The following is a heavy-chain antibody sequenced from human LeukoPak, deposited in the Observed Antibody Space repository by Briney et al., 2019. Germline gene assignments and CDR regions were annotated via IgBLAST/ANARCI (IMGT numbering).Heavy chain of an antibody. CDR3: ARDRGRAYYDLWSGYYTLDY. Sequence: ASVKVSCKASGYTFTSYGISWVRQAPGQGLEWMGWISAYNGNTNYAQKLQGRVTMTTDTSTSTAYMELRSLRSDDTAVYYCARDRGRAYYDLWSGYYTLDYWGQGTLVTVSS. CDR1: GYTFTSYG. D-gene: IGHD3-3*01. J-gene: IGHJ4*02. V-gene: IGHV1-18*01. CDR2: ISAYNGNT.